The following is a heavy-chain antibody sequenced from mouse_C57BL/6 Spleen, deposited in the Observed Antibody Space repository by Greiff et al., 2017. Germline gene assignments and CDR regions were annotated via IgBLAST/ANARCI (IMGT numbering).Heavy chain of an antibody. CDR2: IYPGSGST. D-gene: IGHD1-1*01. CDR1: GYTFTSYW. Sequence: VQLQQPGAELVKPGASVKMSCKASGYTFTSYWITWVKQRPGQGLEWIGDIYPGSGSTNYNEKFKSKATLTVDTSSSTAYMQLSSLTSEDSAVYYCAREGDYYYGGDYWGQGTTLTVSS. V-gene: IGHV1-55*01. CDR3: AREGDYYYGGDY. J-gene: IGHJ2*01.